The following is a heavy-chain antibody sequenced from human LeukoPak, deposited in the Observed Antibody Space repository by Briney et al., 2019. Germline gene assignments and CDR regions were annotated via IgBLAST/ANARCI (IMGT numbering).Heavy chain of an antibody. CDR1: GFTFSVAA. J-gene: IGHJ3*01. CDR2: IGASGEST. V-gene: IGHV3-23*01. CDR3: AKDIQLST. Sequence: GGSLRLSCAASGFTFSVAAMTWVRQAPGKGPEWVSLIGASGESTYYADSVKGRFTISRDNSKNTLSLQMNSLRVEDTAMYFCAKDIQLSTWGLGTMVTVSS. D-gene: IGHD5-24*01.